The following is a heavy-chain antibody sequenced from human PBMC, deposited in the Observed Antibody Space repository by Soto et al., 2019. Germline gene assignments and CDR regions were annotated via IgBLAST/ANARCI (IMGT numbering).Heavy chain of an antibody. V-gene: IGHV3-48*02. CDR3: ATSHRAGYYDSSGYYYDYYYGMDV. J-gene: IGHJ6*02. CDR1: GFTFSSYS. D-gene: IGHD3-22*01. CDR2: ISSSSSTI. Sequence: GGSLRLSCAASGFTFSSYSMNWVRQAPGKGLEWVSYISSSSSTIYYADSVKGRFTISRDNAKNSLYLQMNSLRDEDTAVYYCATSHRAGYYDSSGYYYDYYYGMDVWGQGTTVTVSS.